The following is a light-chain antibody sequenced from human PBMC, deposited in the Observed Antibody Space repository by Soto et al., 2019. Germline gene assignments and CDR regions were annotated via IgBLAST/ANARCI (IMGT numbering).Light chain of an antibody. CDR3: QTFDSSLTISGV. V-gene: IGLV1-40*01. J-gene: IGLJ7*01. CDR2: GDS. Sequence: QSVLTQPPSVSGAPGQRVTISCTGSISNIGRGYDVHWYQQLPGSAPRLLLSGDSNRPSGVPDRFSGSRSGTSASLAITGLQAEDEGDYYCQTFDSSLTISGVFGGGTQLTVL. CDR1: ISNIGRGYD.